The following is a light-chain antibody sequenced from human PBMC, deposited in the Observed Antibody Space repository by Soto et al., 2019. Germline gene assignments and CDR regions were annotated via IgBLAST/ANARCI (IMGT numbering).Light chain of an antibody. J-gene: IGKJ2*01. Sequence: EIVLTQSPATLSLSPGERATLSCRASQSVSSDLAWYQQKPGQAPRLLIYDASNRATGIPARFSGSGSGTDFTLTISSLEAEDFAVYYCQQRSNWPPYTFGQGTKREIK. CDR3: QQRSNWPPYT. CDR2: DAS. CDR1: QSVSSD. V-gene: IGKV3-11*01.